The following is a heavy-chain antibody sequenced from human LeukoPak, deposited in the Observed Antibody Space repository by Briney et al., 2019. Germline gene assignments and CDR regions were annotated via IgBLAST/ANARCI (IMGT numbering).Heavy chain of an antibody. CDR2: IYYSGST. CDR3: ARGRWELPFDY. D-gene: IGHD2-15*01. V-gene: IGHV4-59*01. Sequence: SETLSLTCTVSGGSISSYYWSWIRQPPGKELEWIGYIYYSGSTNYNPSLKSRVTISVDTSKNQFSLKLSSVTAADTAVYYCARGRWELPFDYWGQGTLVTVSS. CDR1: GGSISSYY. J-gene: IGHJ4*02.